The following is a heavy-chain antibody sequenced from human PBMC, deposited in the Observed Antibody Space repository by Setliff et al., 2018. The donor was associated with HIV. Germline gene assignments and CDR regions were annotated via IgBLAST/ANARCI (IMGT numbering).Heavy chain of an antibody. D-gene: IGHD5-18*01. J-gene: IGHJ4*02. Sequence: GGSLRLSCAASGFTFSSYAMSWVRQAPGKGLEWVSAISGSGGSTYYADSVKGRFTISRDNSKSTLYLQMNSLRAEDTAVYYCAKDHRIPLGYGFGYWGQGTLVTVSS. CDR2: ISGSGGST. CDR1: GFTFSSYA. CDR3: AKDHRIPLGYGFGY. V-gene: IGHV3-23*01.